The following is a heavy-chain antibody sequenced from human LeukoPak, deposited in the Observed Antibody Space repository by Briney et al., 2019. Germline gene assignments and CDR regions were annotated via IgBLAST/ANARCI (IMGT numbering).Heavy chain of an antibody. CDR3: ARVKGGLEYHSFDY. J-gene: IGHJ4*02. CDR2: INPNSGGT. D-gene: IGHD1-1*01. Sequence: ASVKVSCKASGYTFTGYYIHWVRQAPGQGLEWMGWINPNSGGTDYAQKFQGRVSVTRDTSISTAYMEVSSLRSDDTAVFFCARVKGGLEYHSFDYWGQGTLVTVSS. V-gene: IGHV1-2*02. CDR1: GYTFTGYY.